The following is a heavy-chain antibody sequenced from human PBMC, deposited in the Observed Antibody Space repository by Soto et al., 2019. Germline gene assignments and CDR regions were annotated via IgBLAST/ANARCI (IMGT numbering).Heavy chain of an antibody. CDR3: ARGKLRFLEWTGHVDWFDP. CDR2: INSDGSST. Sequence: GGSLRLSCAASGFTFSSYWMHWVRQAPGKGLVWVSRINSDGSSTSYADSVKGRFTISRDNAKNTLYLQMNSLRAEDTAVYYCARGKLRFLEWTGHVDWFDPWGQGTLVTVSS. CDR1: GFTFSSYW. D-gene: IGHD3-3*01. V-gene: IGHV3-74*01. J-gene: IGHJ5*02.